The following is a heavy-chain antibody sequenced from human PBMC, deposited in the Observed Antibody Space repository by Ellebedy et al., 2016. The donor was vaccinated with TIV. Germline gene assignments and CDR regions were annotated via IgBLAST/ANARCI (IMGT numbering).Heavy chain of an antibody. CDR3: ARGSSGWMAIDY. Sequence: AASVKVSCKASGYTFTDYYIHWVRQAPGQGLEWMGWISAYNGNTNYAQKLQGRVTMTTDTSTSTAYMELRSLRSDDTAVYYCARGSSGWMAIDYWGQGTLVTVSS. CDR2: ISAYNGNT. CDR1: GYTFTDYY. D-gene: IGHD6-19*01. J-gene: IGHJ4*02. V-gene: IGHV1-18*04.